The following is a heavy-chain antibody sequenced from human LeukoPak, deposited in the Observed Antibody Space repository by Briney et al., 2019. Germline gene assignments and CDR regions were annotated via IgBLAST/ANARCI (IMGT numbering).Heavy chain of an antibody. D-gene: IGHD5-18*01. CDR3: ARDRGRRRQLSPPFDY. CDR2: ISYDGSNK. V-gene: IGHV3-30-3*01. CDR1: GFTFSSYA. Sequence: PGGSLRLSCAASGFTFSSYAMHWVRQAPGKGLEWVAVISYDGSNKYYADSVKGRFTISRDNSKNTLYLQMNSLRAEDTAVYYCARDRGRRRQLSPPFDYWGQGTLVTVSS. J-gene: IGHJ4*02.